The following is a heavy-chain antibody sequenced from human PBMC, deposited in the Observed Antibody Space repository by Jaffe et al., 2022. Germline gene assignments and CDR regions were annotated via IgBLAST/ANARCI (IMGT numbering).Heavy chain of an antibody. V-gene: IGHV4-59*01. CDR2: IDNRGSI. Sequence: QVPLQGSGPGLVKPSETLSLTCIVSGGSMNSVYWSWIRQPPGKELQWIAYIDNRGSITYNPSLKSRVTISVDTSKNQFSLTLSSVTAADTAVYYCARDPGAPVHAVDIWGQGTMVTVSS. J-gene: IGHJ3*02. CDR1: GGSMNSVY. CDR3: ARDPGAPVHAVDI. D-gene: IGHD3-10*01.